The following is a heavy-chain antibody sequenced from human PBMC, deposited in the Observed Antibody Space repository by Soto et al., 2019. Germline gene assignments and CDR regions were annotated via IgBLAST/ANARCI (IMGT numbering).Heavy chain of an antibody. CDR2: ISSSGTYT. V-gene: IGHV3-11*03. CDR3: ACVAPTIFGAQFHHNLVDV. J-gene: IGHJ6*02. CDR1: GFTFSDSY. Sequence: QVHLLESGGGSVRPGGSLRVSCAASGFTFSDSYMGWIRQAPGKGLEWVSYISSSGTYTTYTDSVKGRFTVSRDNAKSSLYLQMNSLRGEDTAVYYCACVAPTIFGAQFHHNLVDVWGQGNTVTVAS. D-gene: IGHD3-3*01.